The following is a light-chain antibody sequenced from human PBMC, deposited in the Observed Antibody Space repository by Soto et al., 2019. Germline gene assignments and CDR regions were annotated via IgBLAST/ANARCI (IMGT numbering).Light chain of an antibody. CDR2: CAS. CDR3: QQYNDWSRET. CDR1: QSVSSN. V-gene: IGKV3-15*01. Sequence: EIVMTQSPTTLTVSPREGATLXXRASQSVSSNLSWYQQKPGQHPRILXICASTRATGILARFSGSRSGREFTLTIISLQSEDYAVYYYQQYNDWSRETFGQGTKVDIK. J-gene: IGKJ1*01.